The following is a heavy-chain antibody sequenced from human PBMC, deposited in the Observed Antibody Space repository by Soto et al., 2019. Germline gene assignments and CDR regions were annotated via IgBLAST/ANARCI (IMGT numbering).Heavy chain of an antibody. Sequence: QVQLVESGGDVVQPGRSLRLSCAASGFTFSNYGMHWARQAPGKGLEWVAAILYDGSNKYYADSVKGRFTISRDNSKNPLYLQMNSLRAEDTAVYYCAGGTYYLAYCGQGTLVTVSS. D-gene: IGHD1-26*01. CDR1: GFTFSNYG. CDR2: ILYDGSNK. CDR3: AGGTYYLAY. V-gene: IGHV3-33*01. J-gene: IGHJ4*02.